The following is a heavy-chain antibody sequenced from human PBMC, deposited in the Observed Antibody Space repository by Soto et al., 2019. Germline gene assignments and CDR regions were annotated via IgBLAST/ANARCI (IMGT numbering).Heavy chain of an antibody. CDR1: GYTFTSYG. CDR2: ISAYNGNT. Sequence: ASVKVSCKASGYTFTSYGISWVRQAPGQGLEWMGWISAYNGNTNYAQKLQGRVTMTTDTSTSTAYMELRSLRSDDTALYYCATVSTYDSSGYYWDYYYGMDVWGQGTTVTVSS. CDR3: ATVSTYDSSGYYWDYYYGMDV. D-gene: IGHD3-22*01. J-gene: IGHJ6*02. V-gene: IGHV1-18*04.